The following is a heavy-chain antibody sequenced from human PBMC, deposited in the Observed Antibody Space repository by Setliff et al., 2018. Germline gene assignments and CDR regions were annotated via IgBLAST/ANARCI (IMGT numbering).Heavy chain of an antibody. J-gene: IGHJ4*02. CDR3: ARDYGPNDY. CDR2: IYHTGTT. CDR1: GGSISRSSYY. V-gene: IGHV4-39*07. Sequence: SETLSLTCTVSGGSISRSSYYWGWIRQPPGKGLEWIGSIYHTGTTYYNPSLKSRVTISVDTSKNQFSLRLSSVTAADAAVYFCARDYGPNDYWGQGSLVTVSS. D-gene: IGHD3-16*01.